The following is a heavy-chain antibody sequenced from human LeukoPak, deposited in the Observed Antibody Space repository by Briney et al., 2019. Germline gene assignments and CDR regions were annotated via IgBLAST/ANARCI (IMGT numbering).Heavy chain of an antibody. CDR3: AKDGGHDSSGLYYFDY. J-gene: IGHJ4*02. Sequence: LAGGSLRLSCAASGFTFSSFAMSWVRQAPGKGLEWVSAISGSGGSTYYADSVKGRFTISRDNSKNTLYLQMNSLRAEDTAVYYCAKDGGHDSSGLYYFDYWGQGTLVTVSS. CDR1: GFTFSSFA. V-gene: IGHV3-23*01. D-gene: IGHD3-22*01. CDR2: ISGSGGST.